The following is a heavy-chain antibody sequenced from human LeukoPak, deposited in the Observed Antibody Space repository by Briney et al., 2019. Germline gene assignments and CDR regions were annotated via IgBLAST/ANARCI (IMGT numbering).Heavy chain of an antibody. Sequence: SETLSLTCTVSGGSISSGSYYWSWIRQPAGKGLEWIGRIYTSGSTNYNPSLKSRVTISVDTSKNQFSLKLSSVTAADTAVYYCARESGYYDFWSGNDAFDIWGQGTMVTASS. CDR1: GGSISSGSYY. CDR3: ARESGYYDFWSGNDAFDI. V-gene: IGHV4-61*02. D-gene: IGHD3-3*01. J-gene: IGHJ3*02. CDR2: IYTSGST.